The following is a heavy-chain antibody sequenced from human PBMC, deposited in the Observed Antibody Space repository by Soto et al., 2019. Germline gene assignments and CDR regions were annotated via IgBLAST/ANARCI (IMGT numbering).Heavy chain of an antibody. J-gene: IGHJ1*01. CDR1: GFTFRNYV. CDR2: ISNGGGST. Sequence: EVQLWESGGGLVQPGGSLRLSCAASGFTFRNYVMSWVRQAPGKGLEWVSTISNGGGSTYYADSVKGRFTISRDNDKNTVYLQMNSLRAEDTAAYYCAKDPGYGVGYFQQSGQGTLVGVSS. CDR3: AKDPGYGVGYFQQ. V-gene: IGHV3-23*01. D-gene: IGHD5-12*01.